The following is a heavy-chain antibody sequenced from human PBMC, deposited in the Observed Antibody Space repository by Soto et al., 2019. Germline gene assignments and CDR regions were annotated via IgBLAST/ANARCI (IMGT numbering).Heavy chain of an antibody. CDR2: IIPILGTA. J-gene: IGHJ4*02. D-gene: IGHD6-6*01. CDR1: GGTFSSYA. CDR3: ASTSIAARPEKLPYYFDY. Sequence: GASVKVSCKASGGTFSSYAISWVRQAPGQGLEWMGGIIPILGTANYAQKFQGRVTITADESTSTAYMELSSLRSEDTAVYYCASTSIAARPEKLPYYFDYWGQGTLVTVSS. V-gene: IGHV1-69*13.